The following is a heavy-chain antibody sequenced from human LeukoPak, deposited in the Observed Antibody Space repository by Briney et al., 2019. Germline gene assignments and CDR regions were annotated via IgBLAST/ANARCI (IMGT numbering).Heavy chain of an antibody. CDR3: ARGLDYYYGMDV. CDR2: ISAYNGNT. V-gene: IGHV1-18*04. CDR1: GYTFTGYY. J-gene: IGHJ6*02. Sequence: ASVKVSCKASGYTFTGYYIHWVRQAPGQGLEWMGWISAYNGNTNYAQKLQGRVTMTTDTSTSTAYMELRSLRSDDTAMYYCARGLDYYYGMDVWGQGTTVTVSS.